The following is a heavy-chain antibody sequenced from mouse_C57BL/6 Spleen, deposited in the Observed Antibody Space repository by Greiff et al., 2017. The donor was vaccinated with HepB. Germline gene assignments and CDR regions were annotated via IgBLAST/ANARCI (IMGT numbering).Heavy chain of an antibody. V-gene: IGHV1-26*01. CDR3: ASDYYGSSSWFAY. D-gene: IGHD1-1*01. J-gene: IGHJ3*01. CDR1: GYTFTDYY. Sequence: VQLQQSGPELVKPGASVKISCKASGYTFTDYYMNWVKQSHGKSLEWIGDINPNNGGTSYNQKFKGKATLTVDKSSSTAYMELRSLTSEDSAVYYCASDYYGSSSWFAYWGQGTLVTVSA. CDR2: INPNNGGT.